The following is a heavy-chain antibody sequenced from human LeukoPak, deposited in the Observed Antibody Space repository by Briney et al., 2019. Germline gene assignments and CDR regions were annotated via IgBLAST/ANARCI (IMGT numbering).Heavy chain of an antibody. CDR3: ARESITGHRDFDY. Sequence: GGSLTLSCAASGFTFSSYSMNWVRQAPGKGLEWVSYISSSSSTNYYADSVKGRFTISRANAKTSLYLQMNSLRAEDTAVYYCARESITGHRDFDYWGQGTLVTVSS. J-gene: IGHJ4*02. CDR2: ISSSSSTN. V-gene: IGHV3-48*01. D-gene: IGHD1-20*01. CDR1: GFTFSSYS.